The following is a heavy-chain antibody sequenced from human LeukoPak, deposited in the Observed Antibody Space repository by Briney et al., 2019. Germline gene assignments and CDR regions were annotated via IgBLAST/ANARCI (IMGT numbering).Heavy chain of an antibody. J-gene: IGHJ6*02. V-gene: IGHV3-64*04. CDR2: IDSYGGST. CDR3: AKCSGDYYYYYGMDV. Sequence: GGSLRLSCSASGFTFSSSAMHWVRQAPGKGLEYVSAIDSYGGSTYYADSVKGRFTISRDNSKNTLYLQMNSLRAEDTALYYCAKCSGDYYYYYGMDVWGQGTTVTVSS. CDR1: GFTFSSSA. D-gene: IGHD6-19*01.